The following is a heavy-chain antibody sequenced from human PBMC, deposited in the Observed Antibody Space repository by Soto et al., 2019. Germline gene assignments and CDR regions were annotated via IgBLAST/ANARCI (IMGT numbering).Heavy chain of an antibody. J-gene: IGHJ4*02. D-gene: IGHD3-10*01. Sequence: SETLSLTCAVYGGSFSGYYWSWIRQPPGKGLEWIGEINHSGSTNYNPSLKSRVTISVDTSKNQFSLKLSSVTAADTAVYYCARENDRITMVRQASVRPNRYFDYWGQGTLVTVSS. CDR3: ARENDRITMVRQASVRPNRYFDY. CDR1: GGSFSGYY. V-gene: IGHV4-34*01. CDR2: INHSGST.